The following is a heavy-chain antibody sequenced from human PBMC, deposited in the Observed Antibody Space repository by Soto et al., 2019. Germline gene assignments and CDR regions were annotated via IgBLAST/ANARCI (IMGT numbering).Heavy chain of an antibody. J-gene: IGHJ4*02. CDR1: GFTFSSYG. V-gene: IGHV3-30*18. CDR3: AKGMGAPSPFDY. D-gene: IGHD1-26*01. Sequence: GGSLRLSCAASGFTFSSYGMHWVRQAPGKGLEWVAVISYDGSNKYYADSVKGRFTISRDNSKNTLYLQMNSLRAEDTAVYYCAKGMGAPSPFDYWGQGTLVTVSS. CDR2: ISYDGSNK.